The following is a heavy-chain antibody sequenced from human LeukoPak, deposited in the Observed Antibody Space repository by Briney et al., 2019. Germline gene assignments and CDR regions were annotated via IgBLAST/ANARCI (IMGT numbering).Heavy chain of an antibody. V-gene: IGHV4-34*01. CDR3: ARGIYCGGDCQSYYYYYYMDV. CDR2: INHSGST. Sequence: PSETLSLTCAVYGGSFSGYYWSWIRQPPGKGLEWIGEINHSGSTNYNPSLKSRVTISVDTSKNQFSLKLSSVTAADTAVYYCARGIYCGGDCQSYYYYYYMDVWGKGTTVTVSS. CDR1: GGSFSGYY. J-gene: IGHJ6*03. D-gene: IGHD2-21*02.